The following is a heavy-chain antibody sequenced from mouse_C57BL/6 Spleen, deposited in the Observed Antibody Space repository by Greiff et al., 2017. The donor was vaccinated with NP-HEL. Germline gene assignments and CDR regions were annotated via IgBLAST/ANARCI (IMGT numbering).Heavy chain of an antibody. CDR3: ARNPSNYYGSSYDYAMDY. D-gene: IGHD1-1*01. V-gene: IGHV1-42*01. CDR1: GYSFTGYY. Sequence: EVKLEESGPELVKPGASVKISCKASGYSFTGYYMNWVKQSPEKSLEWIGEINPSTGGTTYNQKFKAKATLTVDKSSSTAYMQLKSLTSEDSAVYYCARNPSNYYGSSYDYAMDYWGQGTSVTVSS. J-gene: IGHJ4*01. CDR2: INPSTGGT.